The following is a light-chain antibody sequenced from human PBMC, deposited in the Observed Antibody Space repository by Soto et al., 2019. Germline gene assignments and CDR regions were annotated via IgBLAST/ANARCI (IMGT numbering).Light chain of an antibody. CDR2: DVS. Sequence: ENVLTQSPGTLSLSPWESATLSCRASQNVARNYLAWYQQRPGQAPRLLIYDVSTRATGIPARFSGSGSGTEFTLTISSLQSEDFAVYFCQHYANSPITFGQGTRLEI. J-gene: IGKJ5*01. CDR3: QHYANSPIT. CDR1: QNVARNY. V-gene: IGKV3-20*01.